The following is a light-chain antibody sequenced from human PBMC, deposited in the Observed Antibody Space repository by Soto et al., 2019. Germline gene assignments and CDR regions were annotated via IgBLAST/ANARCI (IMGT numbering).Light chain of an antibody. J-gene: IGLJ2*01. CDR3: SSYTSSSTPVV. V-gene: IGLV2-14*01. Sequence: QYALTQPASVSGSPGQSITISCTGTSSDVGGYNYVSWYQQHPGKAPKLMIYEVSNRPSGVSNRFSGSKSGNTASLTISGLQAEDESDYSCSSYTSSSTPVVFGGGTKLTGL. CDR2: EVS. CDR1: SSDVGGYNY.